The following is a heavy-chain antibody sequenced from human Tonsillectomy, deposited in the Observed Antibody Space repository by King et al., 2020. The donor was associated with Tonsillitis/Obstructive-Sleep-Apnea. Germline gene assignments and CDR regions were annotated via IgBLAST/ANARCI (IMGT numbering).Heavy chain of an antibody. J-gene: IGHJ4*02. CDR2: IYYSGST. V-gene: IGHV4-59*11. CDR3: ARRNWNDDVDY. CDR1: GGSISSHY. D-gene: IGHD1-20*01. Sequence: QLQESGPGLVKPSETLSLTCTVSGGSISSHYWSWIRLPPGKGLEWIGDIYYSGSTNYKPSLRSRVSISIDTPKNQFSLKLSSVTAADTAVYYCARRNWNDDVDYWGQGTLVTVSS.